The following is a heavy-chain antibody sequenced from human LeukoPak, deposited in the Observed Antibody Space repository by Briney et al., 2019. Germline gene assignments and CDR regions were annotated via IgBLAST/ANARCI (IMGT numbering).Heavy chain of an antibody. CDR3: ARGRDLVELAATPFDY. Sequence: PGGSLRLSCAASGFSFSNYWMTWVRQAPGKGLEWVANIKRDGSEKYYVDSVRGRFTISRDNAKNSLYLQMNSLRVEDTSVYYCARGRDLVELAATPFDYWGQGTLVTVSS. J-gene: IGHJ4*02. V-gene: IGHV3-7*01. CDR2: IKRDGSEK. CDR1: GFSFSNYW. D-gene: IGHD2-15*01.